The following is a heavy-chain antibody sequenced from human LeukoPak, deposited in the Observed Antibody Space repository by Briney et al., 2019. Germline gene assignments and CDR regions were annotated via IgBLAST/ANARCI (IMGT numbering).Heavy chain of an antibody. J-gene: IGHJ4*02. CDR2: IYSGGTT. CDR1: GFTVTSNY. V-gene: IGHV3-66*01. Sequence: PPGGSLRLSCAASGFTVTSNYMTWVRQAPGKGLGWVSVIYSGGTTYHADSVKDRFTISRDNSKNTLYLQMNSLRVEDTAVYYCARGYSSGYHYFGYWGQGTLVTVSS. D-gene: IGHD6-19*01. CDR3: ARGYSSGYHYFGY.